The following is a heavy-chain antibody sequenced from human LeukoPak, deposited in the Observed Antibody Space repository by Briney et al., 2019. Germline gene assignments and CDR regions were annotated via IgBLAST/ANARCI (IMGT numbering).Heavy chain of an antibody. Sequence: GGSLRLSCAASGFTFSSYDMHWVRQATGKGLEWVSATGTAGDTYYPGSVKGRFTISRENAKNSLYLQMNSLRAGDTAVYYCARGGYCSSTSCYRDYYYGMDVWGQGTTVTVSS. CDR1: GFTFSSYD. CDR3: ARGGYCSSTSCYRDYYYGMDV. CDR2: TGTAGDT. J-gene: IGHJ6*02. V-gene: IGHV3-13*01. D-gene: IGHD2-2*01.